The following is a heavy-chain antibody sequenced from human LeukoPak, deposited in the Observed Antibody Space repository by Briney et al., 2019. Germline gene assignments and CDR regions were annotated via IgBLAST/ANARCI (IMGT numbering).Heavy chain of an antibody. Sequence: GGSLRLSCAASGFTFSSYAMSWVRQAPGKGLEWVSYISSSSSTIYYADSVKGRFTISRDNAKNSLYLQMNSLRAEDTAVYYCARAKLRDPNWFDPWGQGTLVTVSS. D-gene: IGHD4-17*01. CDR3: ARAKLRDPNWFDP. CDR2: ISSSSSTI. V-gene: IGHV3-48*04. J-gene: IGHJ5*02. CDR1: GFTFSSYA.